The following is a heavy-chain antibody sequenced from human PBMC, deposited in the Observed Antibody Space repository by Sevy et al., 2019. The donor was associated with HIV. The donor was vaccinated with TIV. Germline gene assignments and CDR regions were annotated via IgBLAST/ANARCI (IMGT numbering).Heavy chain of an antibody. CDR3: ARLRAIASAPYYFDY. D-gene: IGHD1-26*01. CDR1: GLIFSDNY. J-gene: IGHJ4*02. V-gene: IGHV3-11*06. CDR2: ISSGNTYT. Sequence: GGSLRLSCAASGLIFSDNYMGWVHQAPGKGLEWVADISSGNTYTNYADSVKGRFTISRDNAKKSLYLQMNTLRAEDTAVYYCARLRAIASAPYYFDYWGQGALVTVSS.